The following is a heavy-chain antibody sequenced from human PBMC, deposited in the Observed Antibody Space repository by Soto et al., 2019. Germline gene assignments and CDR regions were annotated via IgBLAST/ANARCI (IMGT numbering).Heavy chain of an antibody. V-gene: IGHV3-30*18. CDR2: ISYDGSNK. CDR1: GFTFSSYG. CDR3: ANDADGGYCSGGRCPLLYSFDY. Sequence: PGGSLRLSCAASGFTFSSYGMHGVRQAPGKGLEWVAVISYDGSNKYYADCVKGRFTISRDNSKNTLYLQMNSLRAEDTSVYYCANDADGGYCSGGRCPLLYSFDYWGQGTLVTVSS. J-gene: IGHJ4*02. D-gene: IGHD2-15*01.